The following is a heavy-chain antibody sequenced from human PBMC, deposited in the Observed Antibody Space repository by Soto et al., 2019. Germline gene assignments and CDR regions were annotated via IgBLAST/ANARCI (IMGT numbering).Heavy chain of an antibody. D-gene: IGHD3-22*01. CDR2: IKNRADGGTT. CDR1: GGSVSSGSYY. V-gene: IGHV3-15*01. CDR3: TTVNPYNYDSSGHYY. Sequence: VQLQESGPGLVKPSETLSLTCTVSGGSVSSGSYYWSWIRQPPGKGLEWIGRIKNRADGGTTDHATPVKGRFTISRDDSKNTLYLQMNSLKTEDTAVYYCTTVNPYNYDSSGHYYWGQGTLVTVSS. J-gene: IGHJ4*02.